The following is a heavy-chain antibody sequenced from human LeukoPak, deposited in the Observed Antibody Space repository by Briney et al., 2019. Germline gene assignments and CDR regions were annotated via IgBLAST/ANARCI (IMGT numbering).Heavy chain of an antibody. CDR3: AKDTSYGLDY. D-gene: IGHD3-10*01. J-gene: IGHJ4*02. CDR2: ISSSSSYI. V-gene: IGHV3-21*04. CDR1: GFTFSSYS. Sequence: AESLTLSCAVSGFTFSSYSMNWVRQAPGKGLEWVSSISSSSSYIYYADSVKGRFTISRDNAKNSLYLQMNSLRAEDTALYYCAKDTSYGLDYWGQGTLVTVSS.